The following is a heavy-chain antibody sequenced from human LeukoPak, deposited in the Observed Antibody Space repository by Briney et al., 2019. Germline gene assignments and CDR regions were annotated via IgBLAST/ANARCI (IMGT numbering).Heavy chain of an antibody. J-gene: IGHJ6*02. CDR3: ARGRTRYCSSTSCPLYYYYYGMDV. V-gene: IGHV4-39*01. D-gene: IGHD2-2*01. CDR2: IHYSGNT. Sequence: SETLSLTCTVSGGSTSSSNYYWGWIRQPPGKGLEWIGGIHYSGNTYYNPSLKSRVTISIDTSKNQFSLKLSSVTAADTAVYYCARGRTRYCSSTSCPLYYYYYGMDVWGQGTTVTVSS. CDR1: GGSTSSSNYY.